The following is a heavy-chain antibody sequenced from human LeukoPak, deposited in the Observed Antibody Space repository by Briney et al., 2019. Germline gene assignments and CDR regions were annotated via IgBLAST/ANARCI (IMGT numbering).Heavy chain of an antibody. Sequence: PSETLSLTCAVYGGSFSGYYWSWIRQPPGKGLEWIGYIYYSGSTNYNPSLKSRVTISVDTSKNQFSLKLSSVTAADTAVYYCARSPRCSTSCPIDYWGQGTLVTASS. CDR1: GGSFSGYY. CDR3: ARSPRCSTSCPIDY. V-gene: IGHV4-59*01. CDR2: IYYSGST. D-gene: IGHD2-2*01. J-gene: IGHJ4*02.